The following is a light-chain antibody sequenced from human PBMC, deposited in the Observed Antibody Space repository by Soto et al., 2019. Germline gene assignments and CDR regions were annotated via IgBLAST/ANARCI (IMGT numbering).Light chain of an antibody. V-gene: IGLV2-23*01. CDR3: CSYVGASIDV. Sequence: QSALTQPASVSGSAGQSITISCTGTTSFVGTYNFVSWYQQHPGKAPQARIYEGTKRPSGVSNRFSGSTSGSTASLTISGFQTEDAADYYCCSYVGASIDVFGTGTQRTVL. J-gene: IGLJ1*01. CDR2: EGT. CDR1: TSFVGTYNF.